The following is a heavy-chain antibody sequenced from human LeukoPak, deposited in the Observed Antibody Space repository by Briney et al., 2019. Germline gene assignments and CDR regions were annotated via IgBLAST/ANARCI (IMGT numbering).Heavy chain of an antibody. V-gene: IGHV4-31*03. Sequence: PSETLSLTCTVSGASINSGAFYWSWIRHHAGKGLEWIGYIYYTGRTNYNPSLRGRTTISIDTSESRFSLRLTSVTAADTAVYYCARLRREAVMSAADFDFWGQGTLVTLSS. CDR2: IYYTGRT. D-gene: IGHD6-13*01. J-gene: IGHJ4*02. CDR1: GASINSGAFY. CDR3: ARLRREAVMSAADFDF.